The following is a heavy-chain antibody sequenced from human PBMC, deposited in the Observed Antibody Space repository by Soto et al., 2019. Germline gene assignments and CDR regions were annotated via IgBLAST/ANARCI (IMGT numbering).Heavy chain of an antibody. Sequence: QVQLQESGPGLVKPSQTLSLTCTVSGGSMSSGGYYWSWISQYPGKGLEWIGYIYYSGSTYYNPSLKSRVTISVDTSKNQFSLKVSSVTAADTAVYYCARDYGDYNDAFDIWGQGTMVTVSS. CDR2: IYYSGST. J-gene: IGHJ3*02. D-gene: IGHD4-17*01. CDR1: GGSMSSGGYY. V-gene: IGHV4-31*03. CDR3: ARDYGDYNDAFDI.